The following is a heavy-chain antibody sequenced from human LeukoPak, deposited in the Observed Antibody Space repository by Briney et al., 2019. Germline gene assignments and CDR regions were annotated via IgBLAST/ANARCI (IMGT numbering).Heavy chain of an antibody. Sequence: PSETLSLTCTVSGGSISGNFWSWIRQPPGKGLDWIGYIYYSGSTTYNPSLKSRVAISVDTSKNQFSLKLSSVTAADTAVYYCARTGVFWSAYFHYYMDVWGKGTTVTVSS. D-gene: IGHD3-3*01. J-gene: IGHJ6*03. CDR2: IYYSGST. V-gene: IGHV4-59*01. CDR1: GGSISGNF. CDR3: ARTGVFWSAYFHYYMDV.